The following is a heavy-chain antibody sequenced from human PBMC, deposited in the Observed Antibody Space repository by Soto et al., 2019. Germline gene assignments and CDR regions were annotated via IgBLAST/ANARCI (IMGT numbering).Heavy chain of an antibody. V-gene: IGHV4-30-4*01. Sequence: TLSLTCTVSGGSISSGDYYWSWIRQPPGKGLEWIGYIYYSGSTYYNPSLKSRVTISVDTSKNQFSLKLSSVTAADTAVYYCARVAAYYYDSSGLYYFDYWGQGTLVTVSS. CDR3: ARVAAYYYDSSGLYYFDY. J-gene: IGHJ4*02. CDR2: IYYSGST. D-gene: IGHD3-22*01. CDR1: GGSISSGDYY.